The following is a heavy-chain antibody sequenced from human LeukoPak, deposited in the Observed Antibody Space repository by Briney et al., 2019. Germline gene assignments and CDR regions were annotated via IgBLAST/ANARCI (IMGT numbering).Heavy chain of an antibody. CDR3: ARGDSHIDD. D-gene: IGHD2-21*02. J-gene: IGHJ4*02. V-gene: IGHV3-21*01. Sequence: DSMKGRFTISRYNAKNSLYLQMNSLRAEDTSVYYCARGDSHIDDWCQGTLVTVSS.